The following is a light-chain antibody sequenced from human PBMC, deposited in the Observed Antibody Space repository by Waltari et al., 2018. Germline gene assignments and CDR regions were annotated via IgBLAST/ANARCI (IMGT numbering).Light chain of an antibody. J-gene: IGLJ3*02. Sequence: QSALTQPRSVSGSPGQSVTISFTGTSSIVDDYNFISWYRQHPGEAPKLMIYDVSKRPSGVPGRFSGSKSGNTASLTISGLQAEDEADYYCFSYASSYTSWVVGGGTKLTVL. V-gene: IGLV2-11*01. CDR1: SSIVDDYNF. CDR2: DVS. CDR3: FSYASSYTSWV.